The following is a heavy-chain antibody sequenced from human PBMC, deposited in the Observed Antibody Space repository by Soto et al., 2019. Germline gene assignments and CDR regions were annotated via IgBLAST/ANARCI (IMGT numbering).Heavy chain of an antibody. CDR3: AGLYHYDSSGYYDY. CDR1: GNSFTTYY. V-gene: IGHV1-46*01. CDR2: INPSGGRT. J-gene: IGHJ4*02. D-gene: IGHD3-22*01. Sequence: ASVKVSCKASGNSFTTYYMHWVRQAPGQGLEWMGIINPSGGRTTYAQKFQGRVTMTRDTSTSTFHMELSSLTSEDTAVYYCAGLYHYDSSGYYDYWGQGTLVTLSS.